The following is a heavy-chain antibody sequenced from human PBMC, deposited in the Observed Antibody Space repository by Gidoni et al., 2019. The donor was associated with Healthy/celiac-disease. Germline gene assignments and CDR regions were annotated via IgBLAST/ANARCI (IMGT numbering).Heavy chain of an antibody. CDR2: IYSGYSDT. Sequence: EVQLVQAGAVVKKLGESLKISCKGSGYSFTRYCIGWVSQVPGKGLEWRGIIYSGYSDTKYSPSFPGQVTISANKSISTAYLQWSSLKASDTAMYYCARRDGSSGWSNWFDPWGQGTLVTVSS. CDR3: ARRDGSSGWSNWFDP. V-gene: IGHV5-51*01. D-gene: IGHD6-19*01. J-gene: IGHJ5*02. CDR1: GYSFTRYC.